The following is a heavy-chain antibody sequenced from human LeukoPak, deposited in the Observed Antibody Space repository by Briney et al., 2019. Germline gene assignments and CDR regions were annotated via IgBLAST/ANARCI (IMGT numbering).Heavy chain of an antibody. D-gene: IGHD1-1*01. V-gene: IGHV3-7*04. CDR2: IKEDGSEK. CDR3: ARGGATNDL. J-gene: IGHJ3*01. CDR1: GFTFSRYW. Sequence: GGSLRLSCAASGFTFSRYWMTWVRQAPGKGLEWVANIKEDGSEKYYVDSVKGRFTISRDNANNSLCLQMNSLRAEDTAVYYCARGGATNDLWGQGTMVTVSS.